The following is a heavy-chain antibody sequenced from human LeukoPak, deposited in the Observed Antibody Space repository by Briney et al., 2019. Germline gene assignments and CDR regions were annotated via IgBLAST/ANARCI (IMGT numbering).Heavy chain of an antibody. CDR2: INAGNGNT. V-gene: IGHV1-3*01. CDR1: XXA. J-gene: IGHJ5*02. Sequence: XXAMXWVRQAPGQRLEWMGWINAGNGNTKYSQKFQGRVTITRDTSASTAYMELSSLRSEDTAVYYCARGIVVVPWSGWFDPWGQGTLVTVSS. D-gene: IGHD2-2*01. CDR3: ARGIVVVPWSGWFDP.